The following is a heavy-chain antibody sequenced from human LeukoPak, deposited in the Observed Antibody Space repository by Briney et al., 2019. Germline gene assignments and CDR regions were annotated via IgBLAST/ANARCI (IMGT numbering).Heavy chain of an antibody. V-gene: IGHV3-21*01. J-gene: IGHJ4*02. Sequence: GGSLRLSCAASGFTFSSYSMNWVRQAPGKGLEWVSSISSSSSYIYYADSVKGRFTISRGNAKNSLYLQMNSLRAEDTAVYYCARGGSNIAGGDHWGQGTLVTVSS. CDR2: ISSSSSYI. CDR1: GFTFSSYS. D-gene: IGHD2/OR15-2a*01. CDR3: ARGGSNIAGGDH.